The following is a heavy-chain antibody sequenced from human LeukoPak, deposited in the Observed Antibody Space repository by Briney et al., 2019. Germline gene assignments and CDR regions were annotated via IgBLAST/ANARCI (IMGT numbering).Heavy chain of an antibody. D-gene: IGHD1-26*01. J-gene: IGHJ6*03. CDR1: GYTFTSYY. V-gene: IGHV1-46*01. Sequence: ASVKVSCKASGYTFTSYYMHWVRQAPGQGLEWMGIINPSGGSTSYAQKFQGRVTMTRDTSTSTVYMELSSLRSEDTAVYYCARAYSGSYYAYYYMDVWGKGTTVTVSS. CDR2: INPSGGST. CDR3: ARAYSGSYYAYYYMDV.